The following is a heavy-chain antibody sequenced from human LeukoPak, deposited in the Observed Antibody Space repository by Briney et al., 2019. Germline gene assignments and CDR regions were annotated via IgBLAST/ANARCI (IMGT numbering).Heavy chain of an antibody. V-gene: IGHV3-64D*08. CDR2: ISSNGGTT. J-gene: IGHJ4*02. CDR1: GFTFMTYA. CDR3: VKASRSSSWYFDY. D-gene: IGHD6-13*01. Sequence: GGSLRLSCSASGFTFMTYAMHWVRQAPGKGLEYVSAISSNGGTTYYADSVKGRFAISRDNSKNTLYLQMSSLGAEDTAVYYCVKASRSSSWYFDYWGQGTLVTVSS.